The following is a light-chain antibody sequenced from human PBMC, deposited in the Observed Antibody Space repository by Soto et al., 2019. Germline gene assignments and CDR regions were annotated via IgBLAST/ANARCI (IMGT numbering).Light chain of an antibody. CDR2: GAS. CDR1: QSVGKNY. V-gene: IGKV3-15*01. CDR3: QQYNNWPIT. J-gene: IGKJ5*01. Sequence: EIVMTQSPATLSVSPGESVTLSCSASQSVGKNYLAWYQQKPGQAPRLLIYGASTRATGFPARFSGSGSGTEFTLTITSLPSEDFAVYYCQQYNNWPITFGQGTRLEIK.